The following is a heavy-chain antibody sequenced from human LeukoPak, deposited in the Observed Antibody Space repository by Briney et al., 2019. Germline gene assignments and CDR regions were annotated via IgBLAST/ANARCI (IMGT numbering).Heavy chain of an antibody. V-gene: IGHV4-39*01. CDR3: ARHKSIRSYYERSFDY. CDR2: IYYSGST. CDR1: GGSINSSSYY. D-gene: IGHD1-26*01. Sequence: PSETLSLTCTVSGGSINSSSYYWGWIRQPPGKGLEWIGSIYYSGSTYYNPSLKSRVTISVDTSKNQFSLKLSSVTAADTAVYYCARHKSIRSYYERSFDYWGQGTLVTVSS. J-gene: IGHJ4*02.